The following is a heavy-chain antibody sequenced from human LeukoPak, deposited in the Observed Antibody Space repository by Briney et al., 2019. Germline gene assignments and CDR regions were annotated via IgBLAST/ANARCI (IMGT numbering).Heavy chain of an antibody. CDR2: ISSIIRYI. Sequence: GSLRLSCAASGVTFSSDSMNWVRQGRRKGRDWGSSISSIIRYIYYADSAKGGFTISRDKAKNAVYLQLSSLSAEDTAVYYCARDYGGSSPFGYWGQGPVVSV. V-gene: IGHV3-21*01. D-gene: IGHD4-23*01. CDR1: GVTFSSDS. J-gene: IGHJ4*02. CDR3: ARDYGGSSPFGY.